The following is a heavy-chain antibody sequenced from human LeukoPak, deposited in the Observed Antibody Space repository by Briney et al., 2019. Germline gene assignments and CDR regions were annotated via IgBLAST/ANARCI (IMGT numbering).Heavy chain of an antibody. D-gene: IGHD2-2*01. J-gene: IGHJ6*03. CDR3: ARKYCSSTSCYNRRNYYYYYYMDV. V-gene: IGHV4-34*01. CDR2: INHSGST. CDR1: GGSFSGYY. Sequence: SETLSLTCAVYGGSFSGYYWSWIRQPPGKGLEWIGEINHSGSTNYNPSLKSRVTISVDTSKNQFSLKLSSVTAADTAVYYCARKYCSSTSCYNRRNYYYYYYMDVWDKGTTVTVSS.